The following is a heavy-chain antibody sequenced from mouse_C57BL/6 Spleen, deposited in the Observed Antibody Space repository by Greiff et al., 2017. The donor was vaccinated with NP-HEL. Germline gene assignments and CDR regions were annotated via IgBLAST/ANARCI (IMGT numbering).Heavy chain of an antibody. D-gene: IGHD2-3*01. CDR2: IDPANGNT. V-gene: IGHV14-3*01. CDR3: AVVYDGYRGYFDV. Sequence: EVKLVESVAELVRPGASVKLSCTASGFNIKNTYMHWVKQRPEQGLEWIGRIDPANGNTKYAPKFQGKATITADTSSNTAYLQLSSLTSEDTAIYYCAVVYDGYRGYFDVWGTGTTVTVSS. CDR1: GFNIKNTY. J-gene: IGHJ1*03.